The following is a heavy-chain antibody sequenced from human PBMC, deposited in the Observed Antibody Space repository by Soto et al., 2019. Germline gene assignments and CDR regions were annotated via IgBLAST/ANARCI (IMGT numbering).Heavy chain of an antibody. CDR1: GFTFSNYW. J-gene: IGHJ4*02. V-gene: IGHV3-7*04. CDR2: IKQDGSEN. CDR3: ARGRYCSGGRCYFDY. D-gene: IGHD2-15*01. Sequence: GVSLRLSCAASGFTFSNYWMSWVRQAPGEGLEWVANIKQDGSENSYVDSVKGRFTISRDNAKNSVYLQMNSLRAEDTAVYYCARGRYCSGGRCYFDYWGQGT.